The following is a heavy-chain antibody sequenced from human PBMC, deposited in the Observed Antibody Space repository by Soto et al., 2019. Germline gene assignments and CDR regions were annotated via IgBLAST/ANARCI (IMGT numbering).Heavy chain of an antibody. CDR3: ASRTDYYYYYGMDV. CDR1: GYSFTSYW. J-gene: IGHJ6*02. CDR2: IDPSDSYT. V-gene: IGHV5-10-1*01. Sequence: PGESLKISCKGSGYSFTSYWISWVRQMPGKGLERMGRIDPSDSYTNYSPSFQGHVTISADKSISTAYLQWSSLKASDTAMYYCASRTDYYYYYGMDVWGQGTTVTVS.